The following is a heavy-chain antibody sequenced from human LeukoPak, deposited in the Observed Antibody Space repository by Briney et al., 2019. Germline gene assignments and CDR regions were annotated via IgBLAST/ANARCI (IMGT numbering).Heavy chain of an antibody. CDR1: GYTFTGYY. Sequence: ASVKVSCKASGYTFTGYYMHWVRQAPGQGLEWMGWINPNSGGTNYAQKFQGRVTMTRDTSISTAYMELSRLRSEDTAVYYCARDIVATPGYFDYWGQGTLVTVSS. CDR3: ARDIVATPGYFDY. CDR2: INPNSGGT. J-gene: IGHJ4*02. V-gene: IGHV1-2*02. D-gene: IGHD5-12*01.